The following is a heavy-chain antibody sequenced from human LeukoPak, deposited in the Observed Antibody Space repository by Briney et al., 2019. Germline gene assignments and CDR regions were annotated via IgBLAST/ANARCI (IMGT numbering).Heavy chain of an antibody. CDR1: GFTFSSYA. CDR3: ASASEIYSYGPWDY. CDR2: ISYDGSNK. J-gene: IGHJ4*02. V-gene: IGHV3-30-3*01. D-gene: IGHD5-18*01. Sequence: PGGSLRLSCAASGFTFSSYAMHWVRQAPGKGLEWVAVISYDGSNKYYADSVKGRFTISRDNSKNTLYLQMNSLRAEDTAVYYCASASEIYSYGPWDYWGRGTLVTVSS.